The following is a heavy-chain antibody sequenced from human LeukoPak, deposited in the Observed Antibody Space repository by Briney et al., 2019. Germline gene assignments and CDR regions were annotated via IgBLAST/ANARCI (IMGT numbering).Heavy chain of an antibody. J-gene: IGHJ4*02. Sequence: GRSLRLSCAASGFTFDDYAMHWVRQAPGKGLEWVSGISWNSGSIGYADSVKGRFTISRDNAKNSLYLQMNSLRAEDTALYYCAKDGRRVRYCSGGSCYYYFDYWGQGTLVTVSS. D-gene: IGHD2-15*01. V-gene: IGHV3-9*01. CDR2: ISWNSGSI. CDR3: AKDGRRVRYCSGGSCYYYFDY. CDR1: GFTFDDYA.